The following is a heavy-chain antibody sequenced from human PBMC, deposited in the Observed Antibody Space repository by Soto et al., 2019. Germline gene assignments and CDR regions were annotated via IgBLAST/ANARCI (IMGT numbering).Heavy chain of an antibody. D-gene: IGHD3-10*01. CDR3: ARDGYDGSGRPYPAX. CDR1: GGSMSECF. CDR2: IYYLGST. Sequence: PSETLSLTCSVSGGSMSECFWSWIRQSPGKGLEWILYIYYLGSTDYNTSLKSRVTISVDTSKRQLSLRLTSVTAADTAVYYCARDGYDGSGRPYPAXWGPGTQVTVSX. J-gene: IGHJ4*02. V-gene: IGHV4-59*01.